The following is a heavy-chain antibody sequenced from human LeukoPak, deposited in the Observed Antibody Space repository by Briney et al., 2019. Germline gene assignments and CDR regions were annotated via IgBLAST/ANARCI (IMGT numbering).Heavy chain of an antibody. V-gene: IGHV3-30*18. CDR3: AKDASGSYNYFDY. Sequence: GGSLRLSCAASGFTFSNYGMHWVRQAPGKGLEWVTLISYDGSNKYYADSVKGRFTISRDNSKNTLYLQMNSLRAEDTAVYYCAKDASGSYNYFDYWGQGTLVTVSS. D-gene: IGHD1-26*01. CDR1: GFTFSNYG. CDR2: ISYDGSNK. J-gene: IGHJ4*02.